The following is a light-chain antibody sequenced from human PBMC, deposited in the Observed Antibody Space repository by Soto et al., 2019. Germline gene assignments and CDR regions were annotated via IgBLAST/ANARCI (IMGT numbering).Light chain of an antibody. CDR3: KQSNRMPRT. Sequence: DIQMTQSPSSLSASVGDTVSITCRASQSVDRYLHWYQQKPGKAPKLLVYSASSLQSGVPSRFSGSGGGTDFPLTISTLQPEDSATYYCKQSNRMPRTFGQGTKLEIK. CDR1: QSVDRY. J-gene: IGKJ2*01. V-gene: IGKV1-39*01. CDR2: SAS.